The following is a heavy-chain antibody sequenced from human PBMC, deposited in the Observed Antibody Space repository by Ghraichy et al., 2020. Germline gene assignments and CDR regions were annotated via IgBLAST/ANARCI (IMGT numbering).Heavy chain of an antibody. D-gene: IGHD6-13*01. CDR1: GFTCNTYS. J-gene: IGHJ6*02. Sequence: GGSLRLSCAASGFTCNTYSMHWVRQPPGKGLEWVAVISHDGNFKYYADSVKGRFTISRDNSRNTVYLQMNSLRGEDTAVYYCARDIKSSSWSYYYYAMDVWCQGTTVTVS. CDR2: ISHDGNFK. CDR3: ARDIKSSSWSYYYYAMDV. V-gene: IGHV3-30-3*01.